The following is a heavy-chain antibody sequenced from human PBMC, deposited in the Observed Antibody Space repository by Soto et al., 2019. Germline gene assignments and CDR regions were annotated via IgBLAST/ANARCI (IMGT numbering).Heavy chain of an antibody. J-gene: IGHJ6*02. V-gene: IGHV1-69*13. Sequence: SVKVSCKASGGTFSSYAISWVRQAPGQGLEWMGGIIPIFGTANYAQKFQGRVTITADESTSTAYMELSSLRSEDTAVYYCARXQYSSSSRDHYYYGMDVWGQGTTVTVSS. CDR2: IIPIFGTA. CDR1: GGTFSSYA. D-gene: IGHD6-6*01. CDR3: ARXQYSSSSRDHYYYGMDV.